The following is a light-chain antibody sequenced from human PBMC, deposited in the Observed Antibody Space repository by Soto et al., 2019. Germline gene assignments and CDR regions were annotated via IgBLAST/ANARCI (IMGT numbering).Light chain of an antibody. Sequence: EIVLTQSPGTLSLSPGERATLSCGASQSVSSYLAWYQQKPGQAPRLLIYGASTRATGIPARFSGSGSGTEFTLTISSPQSEDFAVYYCQQYNNWPGTFGQGTKVDIK. CDR2: GAS. CDR1: QSVSSY. J-gene: IGKJ1*01. V-gene: IGKV3-15*01. CDR3: QQYNNWPGT.